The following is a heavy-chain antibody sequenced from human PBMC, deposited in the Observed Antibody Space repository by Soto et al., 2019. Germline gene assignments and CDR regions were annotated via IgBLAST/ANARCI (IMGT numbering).Heavy chain of an antibody. CDR3: AKDSPPMVRGVITSDY. J-gene: IGHJ4*02. D-gene: IGHD3-10*01. CDR1: GFTFSSYA. V-gene: IGHV3-23*01. CDR2: ISGSGGST. Sequence: GGSLRLSCAASGFTFSSYAMSWVRQAPGKGLEWVSAISGSGGSTYYADSVKGRFTISRDNSKNTLYLQMNSLRAEDTAVYYCAKDSPPMVRGVITSDYWGQATLVTVSS.